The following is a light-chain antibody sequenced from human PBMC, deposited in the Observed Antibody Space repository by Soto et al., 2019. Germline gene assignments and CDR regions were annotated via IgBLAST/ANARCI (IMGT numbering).Light chain of an antibody. CDR3: CSYAGSSSYV. CDR2: EGS. V-gene: IGLV2-23*01. J-gene: IGLJ1*01. Sequence: QSALTQPASVSGSPGQSITISCTGTSSDVGSYNLVSRYQQHPGKAPKLMIYEGSKRPSGVSNRFSGSKSGNTASLTISGLQAEDEADYYCCSYAGSSSYVFGTGTKLTVL. CDR1: SSDVGSYNL.